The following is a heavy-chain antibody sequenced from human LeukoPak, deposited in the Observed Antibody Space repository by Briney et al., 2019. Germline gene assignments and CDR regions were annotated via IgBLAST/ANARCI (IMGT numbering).Heavy chain of an antibody. V-gene: IGHV3-53*01. CDR3: ARRAGAYSHPYDY. CDR2: IYSDNT. D-gene: IGHD4/OR15-4a*01. Sequence: GGSLRLSCTVSGFTVSSNSMSWVRQAPGKGLEWVSFIYSDNTHYSDSVKGRFTIPRDNSKNTLYLQMNGLRAEDTAVYYCARRAGAYSHPYDYWGQGTLVTVSS. CDR1: GFTVSSNS. J-gene: IGHJ4*02.